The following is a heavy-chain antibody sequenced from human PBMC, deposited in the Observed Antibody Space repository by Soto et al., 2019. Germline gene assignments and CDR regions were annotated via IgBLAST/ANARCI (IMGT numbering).Heavy chain of an antibody. CDR3: ARDLEFNSRYMDV. D-gene: IGHD1-26*01. V-gene: IGHV1-18*01. CDR1: GYTFTSYG. CDR2: ISCHNGNT. J-gene: IGHJ6*03. Sequence: ASVKVSCKVSGYTFTSYGISWVRQAPGQGLEWMGWISCHNGNTNYAQRLQGRVTMTTDTSTSTVYMEPRSLRSDDTATYYCARDLEFNSRYMDVWGEGTTVTVTS.